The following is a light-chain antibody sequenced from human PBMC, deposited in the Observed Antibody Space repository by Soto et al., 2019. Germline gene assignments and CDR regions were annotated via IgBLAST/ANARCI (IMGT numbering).Light chain of an antibody. CDR3: QQRSNGPPLT. CDR2: DAS. CDR1: QGVSTY. V-gene: IGKV3-11*01. J-gene: IGKJ4*01. Sequence: EIVLTQSPATLSLSPGERATLSCRASQGVSTYLAWYQQKPGQAPRLLIYDASNRATGIPARFSGSGSGTDFTLTISSLEPEDFAVYYCQQRSNGPPLTFGGGTKVDIK.